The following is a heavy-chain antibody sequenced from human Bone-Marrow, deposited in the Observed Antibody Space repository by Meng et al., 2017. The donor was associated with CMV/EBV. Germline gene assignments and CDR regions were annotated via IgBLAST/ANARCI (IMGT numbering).Heavy chain of an antibody. V-gene: IGHV3-30*04. D-gene: IGHD3-10*01. Sequence: GESLKISCSASGFTFSSYAMHWVRQAPGKGLEWVAVISYDGSNKYYADSVKGRFTISRDNSKNTLYLQMNSLRAEDTAVYYCARDGGLWFGESQDYAFDSWGQGTLVTVAS. J-gene: IGHJ4*02. CDR1: GFTFSSYA. CDR2: ISYDGSNK. CDR3: ARDGGLWFGESQDYAFDS.